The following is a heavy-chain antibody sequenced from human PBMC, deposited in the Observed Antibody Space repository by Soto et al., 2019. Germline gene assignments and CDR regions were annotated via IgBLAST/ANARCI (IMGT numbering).Heavy chain of an antibody. J-gene: IGHJ4*02. CDR2: ISSSSANI. Sequence: EVQLVESGGGLVQPGGSLRLSCAASGFTLSGYAMNWVRQAPGKGLEWVAYISSSSANIHYADSVKGRFTISRDNAKNSLYLQMNSLRDEDAAVYYCARDRSYASNLYHHVDYWGQGTLVTVSS. D-gene: IGHD2-2*01. CDR1: GFTLSGYA. V-gene: IGHV3-48*02. CDR3: ARDRSYASNLYHHVDY.